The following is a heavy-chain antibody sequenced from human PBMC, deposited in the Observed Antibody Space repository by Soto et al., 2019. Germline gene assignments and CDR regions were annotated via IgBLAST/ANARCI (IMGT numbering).Heavy chain of an antibody. CDR1: GDSISSSSYS. Sequence: PSETLSLTCTVSGDSISSSSYSWGWIRQPPEKGLEWIGTIYYTGSTDYNSSLKSRVSISVDKSKNQFSLKLSSVTAADTAVYYCASPPKAVSGYFNYWGQGTLVTVSS. V-gene: IGHV4-39*01. CDR2: IYYTGST. J-gene: IGHJ4*02. CDR3: ASPPKAVSGYFNY. D-gene: IGHD3-3*01.